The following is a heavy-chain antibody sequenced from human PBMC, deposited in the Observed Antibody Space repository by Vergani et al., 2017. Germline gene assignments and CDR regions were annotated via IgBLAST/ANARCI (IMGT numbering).Heavy chain of an antibody. CDR3: AGGGEYSSSWAPNYFDY. CDR2: INWNGGST. CDR1: GFTFDDYG. J-gene: IGHJ4*02. V-gene: IGHV3-20*04. D-gene: IGHD6-13*01. Sequence: EVQLVESGGGVVRPGGSLRLSCAASGFTFDDYGMSWVRQAPGKGLEWVSGINWNGGSTGYADSVKGRVTISRDNAKNSLYLQMNSLRAEDTALYYCAGGGEYSSSWAPNYFDYWSQGTLVTVSS.